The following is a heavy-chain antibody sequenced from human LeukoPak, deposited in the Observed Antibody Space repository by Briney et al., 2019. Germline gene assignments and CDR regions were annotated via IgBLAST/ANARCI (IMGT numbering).Heavy chain of an antibody. J-gene: IGHJ4*02. CDR1: GFTFSDYY. D-gene: IGHD2-2*01. V-gene: IGHV3-11*04. CDR3: AGGGEDVVVPAAIVDY. Sequence: TGGSLRLSCAASGFTFSDYYMSWIRQAPGKGLEWVSYISSSGSTIYYADSVKGRFTISRDNAKNSLYLQMNSLRAEDTAVYYCAGGGEDVVVPAAIVDYWGQGTLVTVSS. CDR2: ISSSGSTI.